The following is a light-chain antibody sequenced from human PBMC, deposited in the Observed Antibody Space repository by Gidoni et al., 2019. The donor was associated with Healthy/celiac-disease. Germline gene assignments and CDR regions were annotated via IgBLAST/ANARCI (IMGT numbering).Light chain of an antibody. CDR3: QQRRGT. V-gene: IGKV3-11*01. Sequence: EIVLTQSPATLPLSPGERATLSCRASQSVSSYLAWYQQKPGQAPRLLIDDASNRATGIPARFSGSGSGTDFTLTISSLEPEDFAVYYCQQRRGTFGQGTKLEIK. CDR2: DAS. J-gene: IGKJ2*02. CDR1: QSVSSY.